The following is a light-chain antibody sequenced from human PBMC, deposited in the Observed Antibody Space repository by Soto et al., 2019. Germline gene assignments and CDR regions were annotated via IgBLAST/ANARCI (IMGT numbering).Light chain of an antibody. CDR1: QSVSSSY. CDR3: QQYSSSPPEFT. CDR2: GAS. V-gene: IGKV3-20*01. Sequence: EIVLPQSPGTLSLSPGERATLSCRASQSVSSSYLAWYQQRPGQAPRLLIFGASYRATGIPDRFSGSGSGTDFTLTISRLEPEDVAVYYCQQYSSSPPEFTFGPGTRVDSK. J-gene: IGKJ3*01.